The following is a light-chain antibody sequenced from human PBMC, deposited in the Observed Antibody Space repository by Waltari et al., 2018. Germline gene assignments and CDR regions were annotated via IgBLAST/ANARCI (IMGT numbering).Light chain of an antibody. Sequence: SYELTQPPSVSVSPGQTARITCSGDALPKQYAFWYQQKSGQAPVLSIYDDNKRPSGIPERFSGSSSGTMATLTISGAQVEDEADYYCYSTDSTGNHVVFGGGTKLTVL. CDR3: YSTDSTGNHVV. CDR2: DDN. J-gene: IGLJ2*01. V-gene: IGLV3-10*01. CDR1: ALPKQY.